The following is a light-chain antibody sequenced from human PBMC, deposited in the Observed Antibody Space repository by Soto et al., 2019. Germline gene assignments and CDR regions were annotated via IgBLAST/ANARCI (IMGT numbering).Light chain of an antibody. V-gene: IGLV2-14*01. CDR3: TSYTISSTYV. CDR1: SSDVGGYHY. CDR2: DVS. Sequence: QSVLTQPASVSESPGQSITISCTGTSSDVGGYHYVSWYQQHPGKAPKLIIYDVSDRPSGVSNRFSGSKSGNTASLTISGLQTEDEADYYCTSYTISSTYVFGTGTKLTVL. J-gene: IGLJ1*01.